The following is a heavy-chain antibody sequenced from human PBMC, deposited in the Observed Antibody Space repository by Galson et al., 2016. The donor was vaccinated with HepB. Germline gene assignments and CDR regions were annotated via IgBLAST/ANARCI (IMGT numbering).Heavy chain of an antibody. J-gene: IGHJ4*02. CDR2: DSMDGRRK. Sequence: SLRLSCAASGFTFGGYGMHWVRQAPGKGLEWVAADSMDGRRKFYADSVKGRFTISRDNSNNILFLQMSSLRADDTAVYFCAKRHEYCPPVGCSVDYWGQGTLVSVSS. CDR3: AKRHEYCPPVGCSVDY. CDR1: GFTFGGYG. D-gene: IGHD2/OR15-2a*01. V-gene: IGHV3-30*18.